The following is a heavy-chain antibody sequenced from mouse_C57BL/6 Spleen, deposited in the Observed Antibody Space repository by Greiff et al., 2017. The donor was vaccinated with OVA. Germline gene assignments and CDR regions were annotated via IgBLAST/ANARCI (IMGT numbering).Heavy chain of an antibody. CDR3: ARSSHDY. J-gene: IGHJ3*01. CDR1: GYTFTSYW. CDR2: IDPSDSYT. V-gene: IGHV1-50*01. Sequence: QVQLQQPGAELVKPGASVKLSCKASGYTFTSYWMQWVKQRPGQGLEWIGEIDPSDSYTNYNQKFKGKATLTVDTSSSTAYMQLSSLTSEDSAVYYCARSSHDYWGQGTLVTVSA.